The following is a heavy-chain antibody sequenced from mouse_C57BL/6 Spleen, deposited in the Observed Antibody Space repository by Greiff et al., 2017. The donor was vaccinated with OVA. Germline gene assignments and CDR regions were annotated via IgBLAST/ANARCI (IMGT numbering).Heavy chain of an antibody. J-gene: IGHJ4*01. CDR2: ISSGSSTI. V-gene: IGHV5-17*01. Sequence: EVKVVESGGGLVKPGGSLKLSCAASGFTFSDYGMHWVRQAPEKGLEWVAYISSGSSTIYYADTVKGRFTISRDNAKNTLFLHMTSLRSEDTAMYYCARTGIYAMDYWGQGTSVTVSS. D-gene: IGHD4-1*01. CDR1: GFTFSDYG. CDR3: ARTGIYAMDY.